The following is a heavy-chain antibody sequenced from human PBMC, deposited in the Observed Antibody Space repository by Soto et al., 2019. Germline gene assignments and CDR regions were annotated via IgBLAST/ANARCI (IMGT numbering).Heavy chain of an antibody. V-gene: IGHV4-34*01. Sequence: SETLSLTCAVYGGSFSGYYWSWIRQPPGKGLEWIGEINHSGSTNYNPSLKSRVTISVDTSKNQFSLKLSSVTAADTAVYYCARASGYNSSGYPAVDNWGLQTLLTISS. CDR2: INHSGST. CDR1: GGSFSGYY. CDR3: ARASGYNSSGYPAVDN. J-gene: IGHJ4*02. D-gene: IGHD3-22*01.